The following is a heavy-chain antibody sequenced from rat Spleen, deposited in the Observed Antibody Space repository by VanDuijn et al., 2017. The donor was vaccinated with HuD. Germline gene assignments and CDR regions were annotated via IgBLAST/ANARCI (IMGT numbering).Heavy chain of an antibody. CDR2: ITNASGRT. CDR3: ARHRNYGGIPFDY. Sequence: EVHLVESGGGLVQPGGSLRLSCAASGFTFSSFPMAWVRQAPGKGLEWVASITNASGRTYYPDSVKGRFTVSRDNAKRILYLQMDSLRSEDTANYYCARHRNYGGIPFDYWGQGVMVTVSS. CDR1: GFTFSSFP. V-gene: IGHV5-25*01. J-gene: IGHJ2*01. D-gene: IGHD1-11*01.